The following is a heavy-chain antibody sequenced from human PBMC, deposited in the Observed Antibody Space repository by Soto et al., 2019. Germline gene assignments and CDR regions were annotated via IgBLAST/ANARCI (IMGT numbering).Heavy chain of an antibody. CDR1: GGSISSYY. Sequence: PSETLSLTCTVSGGSISSYYWSWIRQPPGKGLEWIGYIYYSGSTNYNPSLKSRVTISVDTSKNQFSLKLSSVTAADTAVYYCARGEFXFWSGYSNHYYYYGMDVWGQGTTVTVSS. CDR2: IYYSGST. CDR3: ARGEFXFWSGYSNHYYYYGMDV. V-gene: IGHV4-59*01. D-gene: IGHD3-3*01. J-gene: IGHJ6*02.